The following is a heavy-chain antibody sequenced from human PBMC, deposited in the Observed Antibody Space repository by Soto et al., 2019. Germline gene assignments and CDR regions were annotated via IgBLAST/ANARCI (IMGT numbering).Heavy chain of an antibody. Sequence: GASVKVSCKASGYTFTSYGISWVRQAPGQGLEWMGWISAYNGNTNYAQKLQGRVTMTTDTSTSTAYMELRSLRSDDTAVYYCARVPWGSIAAGRIMDVWGQGTTVTVSS. CDR3: ARVPWGSIAAGRIMDV. CDR1: GYTFTSYG. V-gene: IGHV1-18*01. D-gene: IGHD6-13*01. CDR2: ISAYNGNT. J-gene: IGHJ6*02.